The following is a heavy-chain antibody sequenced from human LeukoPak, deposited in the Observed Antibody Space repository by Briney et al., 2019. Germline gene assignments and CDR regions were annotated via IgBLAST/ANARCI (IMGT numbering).Heavy chain of an antibody. D-gene: IGHD3-10*01. CDR1: GGSITSYY. CDR3: ARERPYYHGSGSYPYFDY. Sequence: SETLSLTCSVSGGSITSYYWSWIRQPPGKGLEWIGYIYYSGNTNYNPSLKSRVTISVDTSKNQFSLKLRYVTAADTAVYYCARERPYYHGSGSYPYFDYWGQGILVTVSS. CDR2: IYYSGNT. V-gene: IGHV4-59*01. J-gene: IGHJ4*02.